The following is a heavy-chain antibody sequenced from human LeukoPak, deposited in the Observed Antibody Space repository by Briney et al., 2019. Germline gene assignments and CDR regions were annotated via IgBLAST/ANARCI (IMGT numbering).Heavy chain of an antibody. D-gene: IGHD3-22*01. V-gene: IGHV4-59*01. CDR2: IYYSGST. CDR1: GGSISSYY. CDR3: ARGRYYYDSSGYYYYFDY. J-gene: IGHJ4*02. Sequence: PETLSLTCTVSGGSISSYYWSWIRQPPGRGLEWIGYIYYSGSTNYNPSLKSRVTISVDTSKNQFSLKLSSVTAADTAVYYCARGRYYYDSSGYYYYFDYWGQGTLVTVSS.